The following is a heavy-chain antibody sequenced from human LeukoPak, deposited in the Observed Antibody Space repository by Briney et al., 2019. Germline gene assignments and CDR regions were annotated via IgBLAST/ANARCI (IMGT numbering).Heavy chain of an antibody. D-gene: IGHD5-12*01. CDR1: GGSISSYY. Sequence: SETLSLTCTVSGGSISSYYWSWIRQPPGKGLEWIGYIFYSGSTNYNPSLKSRVTISVDTSKNHFSLKLSSVTAADTAVYYCARVDRSGYGFRGAFDIWGQGTMVTVSS. V-gene: IGHV4-59*01. J-gene: IGHJ3*02. CDR3: ARVDRSGYGFRGAFDI. CDR2: IFYSGST.